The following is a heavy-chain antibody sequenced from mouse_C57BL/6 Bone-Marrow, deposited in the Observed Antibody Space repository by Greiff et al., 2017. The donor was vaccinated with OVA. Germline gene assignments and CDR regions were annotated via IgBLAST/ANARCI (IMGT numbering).Heavy chain of an antibody. J-gene: IGHJ1*03. CDR1: GYTFTDYY. Sequence: EVQLQQSGPELVKPGASVKISCKASGYTFTDYYMNWVKQSHGKSLEWIGDINPNNGGTSYNQKFKGKATLTVDKSSRTAYMELRSLTSEDSAVDYCARALRPDWYFDVWGTGTTVTVSS. CDR2: INPNNGGT. V-gene: IGHV1-26*01. CDR3: ARALRPDWYFDV. D-gene: IGHD1-2*01.